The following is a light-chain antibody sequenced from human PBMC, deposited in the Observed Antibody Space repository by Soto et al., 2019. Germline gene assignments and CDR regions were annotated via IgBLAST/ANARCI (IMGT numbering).Light chain of an antibody. V-gene: IGKV1-39*01. CDR1: QSISSY. Sequence: DIQMTQSPSSLSASVGDRVTITCRASQSISSYLNWYQQKPGKAPKVLIYAASSLQSGVPTRFSGSGSGTDFNLTISSLQPEDFATYYCQQSYGTLYTFGRGTNVEIK. CDR2: AAS. J-gene: IGKJ2*01. CDR3: QQSYGTLYT.